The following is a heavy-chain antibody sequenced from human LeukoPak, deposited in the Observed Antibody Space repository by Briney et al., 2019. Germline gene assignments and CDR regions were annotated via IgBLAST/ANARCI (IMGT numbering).Heavy chain of an antibody. CDR1: GGSISSYY. Sequence: SETLSLTCTVSGGSISSYYWGWIRQPAGKGLEWIGRIYTSGSANYNPSLKSRVTMSVDTSKNQFSLKLSSVTAADTAVYYCARGGQWLVPNWFDPWGQGTLVTVSS. V-gene: IGHV4-4*07. CDR3: ARGGQWLVPNWFDP. J-gene: IGHJ5*02. D-gene: IGHD6-19*01. CDR2: IYTSGSA.